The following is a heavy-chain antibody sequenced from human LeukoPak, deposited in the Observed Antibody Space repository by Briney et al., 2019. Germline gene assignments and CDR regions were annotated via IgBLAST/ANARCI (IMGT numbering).Heavy chain of an antibody. J-gene: IGHJ6*03. CDR2: IYTSGST. Sequence: SETLSLTCTVSGGSISSGNFYWGWIRQPPGKGLEWIGRIYTSGSTNYNPSLKSRVTISVDTSKNQFSLKLSSVTAADTAVYYCARGSWGYSGYDKLGYYYYYMDVWGKGTTVTIS. D-gene: IGHD5-12*01. CDR3: ARGSWGYSGYDKLGYYYYYMDV. V-gene: IGHV4-61*02. CDR1: GGSISSGNFY.